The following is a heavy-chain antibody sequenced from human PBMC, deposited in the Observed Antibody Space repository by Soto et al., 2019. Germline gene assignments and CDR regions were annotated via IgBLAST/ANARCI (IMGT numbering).Heavy chain of an antibody. CDR1: GGSISSGGYS. Sequence: SETLSLTCAVSGGSISSGGYSWSWIRQPPGKGLEWIGYIYHSGSTYYNPSLKSRVTISVDRSKNQFSLKLSSVTAADTALYYCARAEYQLLGGGMDVWGQGTTVTVSS. D-gene: IGHD2-2*01. J-gene: IGHJ6*02. CDR3: ARAEYQLLGGGMDV. CDR2: IYHSGST. V-gene: IGHV4-30-2*01.